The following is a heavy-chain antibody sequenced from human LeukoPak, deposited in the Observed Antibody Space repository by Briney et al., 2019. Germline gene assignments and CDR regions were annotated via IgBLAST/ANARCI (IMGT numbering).Heavy chain of an antibody. D-gene: IGHD3-22*01. J-gene: IGHJ4*02. V-gene: IGHV3-23*01. CDR1: GITLSNYG. Sequence: PGGSLRLSCAVSGITLSNYGMSWVRQAPGKGLEWVAGISGSGGGTNYADSVKGRFTISRDNPNNTLYLQMNGLRAEDTAVYFCAKRGVVIRVILVGFHKEAYYFDSWGQGALVTVSS. CDR3: AKRGVVIRVILVGFHKEAYYFDS. CDR2: ISGSGGGT.